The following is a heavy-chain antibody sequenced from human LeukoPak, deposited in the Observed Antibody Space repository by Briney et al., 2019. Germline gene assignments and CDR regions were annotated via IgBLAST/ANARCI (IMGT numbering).Heavy chain of an antibody. CDR3: AKSNGYGLVDI. Sequence: PSETLSLTCTVSGGSISSYYWSWIRQPPGMGLEWVGYIFYSGSTNYNPSLKSRVTISVDTSKNQFSLKLNSVTAADTAVYYCAKSNGYGLVDIWGQGTVVTVSS. J-gene: IGHJ3*02. CDR2: IFYSGST. V-gene: IGHV4-59*12. CDR1: GGSISSYY. D-gene: IGHD3-10*01.